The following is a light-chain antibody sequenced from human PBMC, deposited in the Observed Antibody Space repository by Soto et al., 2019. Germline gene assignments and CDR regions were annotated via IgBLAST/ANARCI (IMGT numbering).Light chain of an antibody. J-gene: IGLJ1*01. CDR1: SSNIGGNT. CDR3: ASWDASLSLLYV. Sequence: QSVLTQPPSASGTPGQRVTISCSGSSSNIGGNTVNWYQQLPGTAPRLLIYNDSQRPSGVPDRFSASKSGTSASLAISGLQSEDEADYYCASWDASLSLLYVFGTGTRSPS. CDR2: NDS. V-gene: IGLV1-44*01.